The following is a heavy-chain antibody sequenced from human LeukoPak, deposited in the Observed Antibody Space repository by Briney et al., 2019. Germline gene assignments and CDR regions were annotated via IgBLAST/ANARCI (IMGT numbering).Heavy chain of an antibody. V-gene: IGHV3-66*01. CDR1: GFTVSSTY. CDR3: AREITFDI. Sequence: PGGSLRLSCAVSGFTVSSTYMNWVRQAPGKGLEWVSVIYSGGDTYYADSVKDGFTISRDNSKNTLHLQMNSLRAEDTGVYYCAREITFDIWGQGTMVIVSS. J-gene: IGHJ3*02. CDR2: IYSGGDT.